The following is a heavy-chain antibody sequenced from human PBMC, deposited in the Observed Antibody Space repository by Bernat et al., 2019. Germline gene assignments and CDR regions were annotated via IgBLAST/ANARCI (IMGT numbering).Heavy chain of an antibody. V-gene: IGHV3-15*01. CDR1: GFTFSNAW. Sequence: EVQLVESGGGLVKPGGSLRLSCAASGFTFSNAWMSWVRQAPGKGLEWVGRIKSKTDGWTTNYAAPVKGRFTISRDDSKNTLYLQMNSLKTEDTAVYYCTASPEIDYWGQGTLVTVSS. CDR2: IKSKTDGWTT. J-gene: IGHJ4*02. CDR3: TASPEIDY.